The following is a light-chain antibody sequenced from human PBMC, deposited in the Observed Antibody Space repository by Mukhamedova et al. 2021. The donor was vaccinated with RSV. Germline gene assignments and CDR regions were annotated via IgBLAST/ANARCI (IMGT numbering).Light chain of an antibody. V-gene: IGLV2-8*01. J-gene: IGLJ2*01. CDR3: SSYAGSNNYEV. CDR1: SSDVGGYNY. Sequence: ISCTGTSSDVGGYNYVSWYQQHPGKAPKPMIYEVSKRPSGVPDRFSGSKSGNTASLTVSGLQAEDEADYYCSSYAGSNNYEVFGGG. CDR2: EVS.